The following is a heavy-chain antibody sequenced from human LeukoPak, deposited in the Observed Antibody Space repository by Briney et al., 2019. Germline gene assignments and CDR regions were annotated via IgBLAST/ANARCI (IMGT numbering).Heavy chain of an antibody. J-gene: IGHJ4*02. Sequence: SETLSLTCTVSGGSISSSSYYWGWIRQPPGKGMEWIGNIYNSGSTYYNPSLKSRVTISADRSKNQFSLKLSSVTAADTAVYYCARRPGGAYFDYCGQGTLVT. CDR2: IYNSGST. CDR3: ARRPGGAYFDY. CDR1: GGSISSSSYY. D-gene: IGHD3-16*01. V-gene: IGHV4-39*01.